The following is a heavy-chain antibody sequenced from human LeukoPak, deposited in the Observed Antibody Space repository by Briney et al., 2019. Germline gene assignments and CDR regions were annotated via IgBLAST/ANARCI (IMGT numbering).Heavy chain of an antibody. CDR1: GGSISSYY. D-gene: IGHD3-10*01. Sequence: SETLSLTCSVSGGSISSYYWSWIRQPPGKGLEWIGYIYYSGSTNYNPSLKSRVTMSVDTSKNQFSLKLSSVTAADTAVYYCAKRKATMVRGVNYYYGMDVWGQGTTVTISS. V-gene: IGHV4-59*01. CDR3: AKRKATMVRGVNYYYGMDV. CDR2: IYYSGST. J-gene: IGHJ6*02.